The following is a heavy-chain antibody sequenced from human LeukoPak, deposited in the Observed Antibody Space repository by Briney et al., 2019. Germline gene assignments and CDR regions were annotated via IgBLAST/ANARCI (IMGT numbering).Heavy chain of an antibody. CDR1: GIDFNVYE. Sequence: GGSLRLSCVASGIDFNVYEMHWIRQSPGKGLEWVALISDNGLRTNYAESLKGRFTVSRDNSMNTINLQMNNLKVEDTAVYFCARERRGYGYGTLDLWGQGTLVSVSS. CDR3: ARERRGYGYGTLDL. CDR2: ISDNGLRT. V-gene: IGHV3-30*14. J-gene: IGHJ5*02. D-gene: IGHD5-12*01.